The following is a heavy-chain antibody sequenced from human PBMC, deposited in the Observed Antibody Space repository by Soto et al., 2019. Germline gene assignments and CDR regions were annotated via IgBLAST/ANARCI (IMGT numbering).Heavy chain of an antibody. J-gene: IGHJ5*02. Sequence: PSETLSLTCTVSGGSISSYYWSWIRQPPGKGLEWIGYIYYSGSTNYNPSLKSRVTISVDTSKNQFSLKLSSVTAADTAVYYCARDRSSGSYYRWFDPWGQGTLVTVSS. D-gene: IGHD1-26*01. CDR3: ARDRSSGSYYRWFDP. CDR2: IYYSGST. CDR1: GGSISSYY. V-gene: IGHV4-59*01.